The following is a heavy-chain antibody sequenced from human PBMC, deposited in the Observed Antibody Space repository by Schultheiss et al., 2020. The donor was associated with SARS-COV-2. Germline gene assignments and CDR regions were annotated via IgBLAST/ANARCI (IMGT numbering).Heavy chain of an antibody. D-gene: IGHD3-10*01. Sequence: GGSLRLSCAASGFTFDDYAMHWVRQAPGKGLEWVSGISWNSGSIGYADSVKGRFTISRDNSKNTLYLQMNSLRAEDTAVYYCAKDQNTMVRGALDYWGQGTLVTVSS. J-gene: IGHJ4*01. CDR1: GFTFDDYA. V-gene: IGHV3-9*01. CDR3: AKDQNTMVRGALDY. CDR2: ISWNSGSI.